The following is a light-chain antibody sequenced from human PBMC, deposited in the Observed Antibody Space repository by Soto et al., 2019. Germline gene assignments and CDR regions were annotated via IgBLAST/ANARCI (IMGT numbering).Light chain of an antibody. Sequence: EIRRTKSPAILSVSPGERAALSCRASQSVSSNLAWYQQKPGQAPRLLIFGASTLPTGIPARFSGSGSGTDFTLTISSLQPEDVATYFCQQSYSPVSTFGQGTKVDIK. V-gene: IGKV3-15*01. CDR3: QQSYSPVST. CDR1: QSVSSN. CDR2: GAS. J-gene: IGKJ1*01.